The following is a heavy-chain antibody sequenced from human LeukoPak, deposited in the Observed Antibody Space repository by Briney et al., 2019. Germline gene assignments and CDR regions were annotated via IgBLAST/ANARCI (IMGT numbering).Heavy chain of an antibody. CDR2: IYYSGST. J-gene: IGHJ4*02. D-gene: IGHD3/OR15-3a*01. CDR3: ARAVGGRTGAFDY. Sequence: PSETLSLTCAVSGYSISSGYYWGWIRQPPGKGLEWIGYIYYSGSTNYNPSLKSRVTISVDTSKNQFSLKLSSVTAADTAVYYCARAVGGRTGAFDYWGQGTLVTVSS. V-gene: IGHV4-38-2*01. CDR1: GYSISSGYY.